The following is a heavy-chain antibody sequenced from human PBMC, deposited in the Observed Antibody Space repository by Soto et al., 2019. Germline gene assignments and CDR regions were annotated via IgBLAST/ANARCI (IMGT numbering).Heavy chain of an antibody. Sequence: SVKVSCKASGGTFSSYAISWVRQAPGQGLEWMGGIIPIFGTANYAQKFQGRVTITADESTSTAYMELSSLRSEDTAVYYCASRYSSGWYGEYYFDYWGQGTLVTVSS. CDR1: GGTFSSYA. V-gene: IGHV1-69*13. CDR3: ASRYSSGWYGEYYFDY. D-gene: IGHD6-19*01. J-gene: IGHJ4*02. CDR2: IIPIFGTA.